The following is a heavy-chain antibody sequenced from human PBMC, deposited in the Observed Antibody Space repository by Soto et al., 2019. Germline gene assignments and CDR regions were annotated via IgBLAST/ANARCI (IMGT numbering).Heavy chain of an antibody. CDR2: MNPNSGNT. V-gene: IGHV1-8*01. J-gene: IGHJ6*02. CDR3: ARVAYDSSGYYGMDV. Sequence: ASVNVSCKASGYTFTSYDINWVRQATGQGLEWMGWMNPNSGNTGYAQKFQGRVTMTRNTSISTAYMELSSLRSEDTAVYYCARVAYDSSGYYGMDVWGQGTTVTVSS. D-gene: IGHD3-22*01. CDR1: GYTFTSYD.